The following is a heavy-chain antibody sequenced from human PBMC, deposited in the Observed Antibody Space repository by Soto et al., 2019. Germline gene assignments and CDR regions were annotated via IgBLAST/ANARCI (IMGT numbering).Heavy chain of an antibody. V-gene: IGHV1-2*02. CDR2: INPNSGGT. CDR1: GYTFTAYY. CDR3: ARGGGRGYNELDP. D-gene: IGHD5-12*01. J-gene: IGHJ5*02. Sequence: QVQLVQSGAEVKKPGASVKVSCKASGYTFTAYYMHWVRQAPGQGLEWMGWINPNSGGTYHAQNFQGRVTMTSGASSTTAYMELASLRSDDSAVYYCARGGGRGYNELDPWGHGTLVIVSS.